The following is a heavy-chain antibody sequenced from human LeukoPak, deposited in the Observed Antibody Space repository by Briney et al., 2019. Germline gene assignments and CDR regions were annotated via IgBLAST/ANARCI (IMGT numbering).Heavy chain of an antibody. J-gene: IGHJ6*02. V-gene: IGHV3-11*01. CDR1: GFTFSDHY. CDR3: ARGHYGLDV. CDR2: INTDGRTI. Sequence: GGSLRLSCAASGFTFSDHYMSWIRQAPGKGLEWVSYINTDGRTIVYADSVRGRVTISRDNAKNSLYLQVNSLRAEDTAVYYCARGHYGLDVWGQGTTVTVSS.